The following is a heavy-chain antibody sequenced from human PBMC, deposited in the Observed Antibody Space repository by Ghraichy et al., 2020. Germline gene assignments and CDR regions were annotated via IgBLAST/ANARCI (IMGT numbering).Heavy chain of an antibody. CDR3: ARVRLESRNSLPRGFKPYYFDY. V-gene: IGHV4-59*01. CDR2: IYYSGST. Sequence: SETLSLTCTVSGGSISSYYWSWIRQPPGKGLEWIGYIYYSGSTNYNPSLKSRVTISVDTSKNQFSLKLSSVTAADTAVYYCARVRLESRNSLPRGFKPYYFDYWGQGTLVTVSS. D-gene: IGHD1-14*01. J-gene: IGHJ4*02. CDR1: GGSISSYY.